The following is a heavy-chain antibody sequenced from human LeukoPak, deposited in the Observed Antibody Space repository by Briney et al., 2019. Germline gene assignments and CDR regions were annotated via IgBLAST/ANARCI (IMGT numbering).Heavy chain of an antibody. J-gene: IGHJ4*02. V-gene: IGHV1-69*06. Sequence: ASVKVSCKASGGTFSSYAISWVQQAPGQGLEWMGGIIPIFGTANYAQKFQGRVTITADKSTSTAYMELSSLRSEDTAVYYCARSHEDNRNYYGSGSYYQYYFDYWGQGTLVTVSS. CDR3: ARSHEDNRNYYGSGSYYQYYFDY. CDR2: IIPIFGTA. CDR1: GGTFSSYA. D-gene: IGHD3-10*01.